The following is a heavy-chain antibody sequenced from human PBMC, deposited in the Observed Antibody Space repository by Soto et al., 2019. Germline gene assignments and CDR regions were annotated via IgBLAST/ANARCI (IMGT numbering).Heavy chain of an antibody. Sequence: EVHLLESGGGLVQPGGSLRLSCEASGFSFSDHGMSWVHQAPGKGLEWVSVTSGSGGTTYYVDSVKGRFTISRDNSKNTLYLQMNSLRVEDTAVYYCAKTSKTTILTVYDVWGRGTTVTVSS. CDR1: GFSFSDHG. CDR3: AKTSKTTILTVYDV. V-gene: IGHV3-23*01. J-gene: IGHJ6*02. D-gene: IGHD3-9*01. CDR2: TSGSGGTT.